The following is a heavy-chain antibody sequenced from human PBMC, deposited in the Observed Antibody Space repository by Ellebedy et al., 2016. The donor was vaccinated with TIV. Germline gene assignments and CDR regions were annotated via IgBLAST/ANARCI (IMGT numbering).Heavy chain of an antibody. CDR3: ARENDYGDRHD. CDR2: IYYSGRN. CDR1: GGSISSNSYN. D-gene: IGHD4-17*01. J-gene: IGHJ4*02. Sequence: SETLSLXXTVSGGSISSNSYNWGWIRQPPGKGLEWIGSIYYSGRNSLNSSLRSRVTISLDTSKNQFSLKLTSVTAADTAVYYCARENDYGDRHDWGQGTLVTVSS. V-gene: IGHV4-39*07.